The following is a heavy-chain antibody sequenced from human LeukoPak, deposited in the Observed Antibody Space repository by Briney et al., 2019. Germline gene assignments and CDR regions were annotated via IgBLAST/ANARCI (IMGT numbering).Heavy chain of an antibody. J-gene: IGHJ6*03. CDR2: INWNSGTM. CDR1: GFSFADAT. CDR3: AKDPYMDV. Sequence: GGSLRLSCAASGFSFADATMHWVRQVPGKGLEGVSGINWNSGTMGYADSVKGRFTVSRHNAKNSLYLQMNSLKTEDTALYYCAKDPYMDVWGKGTTVTVSS. V-gene: IGHV3-9*01.